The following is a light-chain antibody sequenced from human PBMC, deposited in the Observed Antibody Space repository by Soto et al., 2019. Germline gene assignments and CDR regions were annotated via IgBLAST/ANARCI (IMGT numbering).Light chain of an antibody. V-gene: IGLV2-14*02. Sequence: QSVLTQPTSVSGSPGQSITFSCTGTSSDVGSSNLVSWYQQHPGKAPKLLIYEVSKRPSGVSNRFSGSKSGNTASLTISGLQAEDEADYYCSSYASSTTPYVFGTGTKVTVL. CDR3: SSYASSTTPYV. CDR1: SSDVGSSNL. J-gene: IGLJ1*01. CDR2: EVS.